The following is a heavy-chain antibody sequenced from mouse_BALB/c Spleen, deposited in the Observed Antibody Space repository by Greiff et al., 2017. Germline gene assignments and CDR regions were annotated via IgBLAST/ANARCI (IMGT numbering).Heavy chain of an antibody. D-gene: IGHD2-10*01. CDR1: GFTFSSYA. J-gene: IGHJ3*01. Sequence: EVMLVESGGGLVKPGGSLKLSCAASGFTFSSYAMSWVRQSPEKRLEWVAEISSGGSYTYYPDTVTGRFTISRDNAKNTLYLEMSSLRSEDTAMYYCARGPLPGPLWFADWGQGTLVTVSA. CDR2: ISSGGSYT. V-gene: IGHV5-9-4*01. CDR3: ARGPLPGPLWFAD.